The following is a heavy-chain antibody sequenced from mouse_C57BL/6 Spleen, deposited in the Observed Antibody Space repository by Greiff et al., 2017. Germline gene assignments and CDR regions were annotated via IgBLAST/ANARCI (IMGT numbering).Heavy chain of an antibody. D-gene: IGHD1-1*01. CDR2: IYPGDGDT. CDR3: ARSLTTVVATGYFDV. CDR1: GYAFSSYW. J-gene: IGHJ1*03. V-gene: IGHV1-80*01. Sequence: VQVVESGAELVKPGASVKISCKASGYAFSSYWMNWVKQRPGKGLEWIGQIYPGDGDTNYNGKFKGKATLTADKSSSTAYMQLSSLTSEDSAVYFCARSLTTVVATGYFDVWGTGTTVTVSS.